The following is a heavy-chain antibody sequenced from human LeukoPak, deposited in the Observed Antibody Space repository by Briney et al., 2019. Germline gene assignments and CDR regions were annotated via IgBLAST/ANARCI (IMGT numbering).Heavy chain of an antibody. CDR1: GGSVISGYYY. Sequence: SETLSLTCTVSGGSVISGYYYWRWIRQPTGKGLEWIGYIYYSGSTNYNPSLKSRVTISVDTSKNHFSLKLNSVTTADTAVYYCATYYYGSGSAKYYFDYWGQGTLVTVSS. V-gene: IGHV4-61*03. CDR3: ATYYYGSGSAKYYFDY. J-gene: IGHJ4*02. CDR2: IYYSGST. D-gene: IGHD3-10*01.